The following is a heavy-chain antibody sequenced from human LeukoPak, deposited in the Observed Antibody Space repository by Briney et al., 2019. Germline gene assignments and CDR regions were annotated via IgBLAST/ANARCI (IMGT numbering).Heavy chain of an antibody. CDR1: GFTFSSYS. V-gene: IGHV3-48*01. J-gene: IGHJ4*02. Sequence: GSLRLSCAASGFTFSSYSMNGVRQAPGKGLEWVSSISSSSSTIYYADSVKGRFTISRDNVKNSLYLQMNSLRAEDTAVYYCARGRVITMVRGVLVYWGQGTLVTVSS. CDR2: ISSSSSTI. CDR3: ARGRVITMVRGVLVY. D-gene: IGHD3-10*01.